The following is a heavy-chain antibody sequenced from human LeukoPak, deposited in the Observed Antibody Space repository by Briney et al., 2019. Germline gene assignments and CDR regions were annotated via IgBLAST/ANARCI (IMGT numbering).Heavy chain of an antibody. CDR2: IKSKTDGGTT. V-gene: IGHV3-15*01. Sequence: GGSLRLSCVSSGFTFGDYSMSWFRQAPGKGLEWVGRIKSKTDGGTTDYAAPVKGRFTISRDDSKNTLYLQMNRLKTEDTAVYYCTTEKQWLVQVDYWGQGTLVTVSS. CDR1: GFTFGDYS. J-gene: IGHJ4*02. D-gene: IGHD6-19*01. CDR3: TTEKQWLVQVDY.